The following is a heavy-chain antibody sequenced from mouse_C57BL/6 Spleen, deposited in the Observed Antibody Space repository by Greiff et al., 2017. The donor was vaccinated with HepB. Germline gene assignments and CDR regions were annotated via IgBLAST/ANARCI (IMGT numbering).Heavy chain of an antibody. V-gene: IGHV1-64*01. J-gene: IGHJ1*03. CDR3: ARSLYYYGSPHWYVDV. CDR2: IHPNSGST. CDR1: GYTFTSYW. Sequence: VQLQQSGAELVKPGASVKLSCKASGYTFTSYWMHWVKQRPGQGLEWIGMIHPNSGSTNYNEKFKSKATLTVDKSSSTAYMQLSSLTSEDSAVYYCARSLYYYGSPHWYVDVWGTGTTVTVSS. D-gene: IGHD1-1*01.